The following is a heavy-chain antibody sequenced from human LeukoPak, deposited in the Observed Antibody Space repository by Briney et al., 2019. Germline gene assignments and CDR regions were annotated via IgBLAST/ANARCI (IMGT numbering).Heavy chain of an antibody. V-gene: IGHV1-2*02. CDR3: ARHVLGNFWSGYHNWFDP. J-gene: IGHJ5*02. CDR2: INPNSGGT. CDR1: GDSFTDYF. Sequence: ASVKVSCKASGDSFTDYFMQWVRHAPGQGLEWMGWINPNSGGTSYAQKFQGRVTMTRDTSISTAYMELSGLRSDDTAVYYCARHVLGNFWSGYHNWFDPWGQGTLVTVSS. D-gene: IGHD3-3*01.